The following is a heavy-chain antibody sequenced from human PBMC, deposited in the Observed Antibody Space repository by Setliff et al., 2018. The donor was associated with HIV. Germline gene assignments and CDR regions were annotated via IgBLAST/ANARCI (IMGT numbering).Heavy chain of an antibody. V-gene: IGHV4-38-2*02. J-gene: IGHJ4*01. CDR3: VRDRALRFSQSPSLHYFDV. CDR1: GYSINDGYH. CDR2: IYNSGRA. Sequence: PSETLSLTCLVFGYSINDGYHWGWTRQSPRKGLEWIGSIYNSGRASYNPSRRSRASLSIDTSKNRFSLRLNPVTAADTAVYYCVRDRALRFSQSPSLHYFDVWGQGILVTVSS.